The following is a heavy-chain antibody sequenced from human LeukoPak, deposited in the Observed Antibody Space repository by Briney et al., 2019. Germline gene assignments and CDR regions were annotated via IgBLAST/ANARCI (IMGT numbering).Heavy chain of an antibody. V-gene: IGHV1-69*04. CDR1: GGTFSSYA. CDR3: SRDVWILRYPHQVYHFDY. D-gene: IGHD3-16*01. Sequence: ASVKVSCKASGGTFSSYAISWVRQAPGQGLEWMGRIIPILGITNYAQKFQGRVTITTDKSTSTAYMEVRSLRSEDTAVCYCSRDVWILRYPHQVYHFDYWGQGTLVTVSS. CDR2: IIPILGIT. J-gene: IGHJ4*02.